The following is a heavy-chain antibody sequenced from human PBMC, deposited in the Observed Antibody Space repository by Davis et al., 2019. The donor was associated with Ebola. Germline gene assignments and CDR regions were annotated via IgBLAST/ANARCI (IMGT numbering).Heavy chain of an antibody. CDR2: IYYSGST. CDR1: GGSISSSSYY. CDR3: ARVGYKGYGNYYYGMDV. J-gene: IGHJ6*02. Sequence: PSETLSLTCTVSGGSISSSSYYWGWIRQPPGKGLEWIGSIYYSGSTYYNPSLKSRVTISVDTSKNQFSLKVSSVTAADTAVYYCARVGYKGYGNYYYGMDVWAQGTTVTVSS. V-gene: IGHV4-39*07. D-gene: IGHD5-18*01.